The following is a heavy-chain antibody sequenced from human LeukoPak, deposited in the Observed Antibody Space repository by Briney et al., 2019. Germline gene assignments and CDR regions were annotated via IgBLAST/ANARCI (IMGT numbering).Heavy chain of an antibody. CDR3: ATAQGWLQFDYYYMEV. J-gene: IGHJ6*03. V-gene: IGHV1-69*01. CDR2: IIPIFGTA. CDR1: GGTFSSYA. Sequence: ASVKVSCKASGGTFSSYAISWVRQAPGQGLEWMGGIIPIFGTANYAQKFQGRVTITADESTSTAYMELSSLRSEDTAVYYCATAQGWLQFDYYYMEVWGKGTTVTVSS. D-gene: IGHD5-24*01.